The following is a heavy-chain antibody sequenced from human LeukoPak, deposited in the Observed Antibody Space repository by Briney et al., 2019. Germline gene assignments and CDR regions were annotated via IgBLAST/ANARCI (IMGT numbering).Heavy chain of an antibody. CDR2: ISSSSSYI. D-gene: IGHD2-8*02. J-gene: IGHJ4*02. CDR1: GLTFSSYS. V-gene: IGHV3-21*01. Sequence: AGGSLRLSCAASGLTFSSYSMNWVRQAPGKGLEWVSSISSSSSYIYYADSVKGRFTISRDNAKNSLYLQMNSLTAEDTAVYYCARDPAGPYCTGGVCYPDDWGQGTLVTVSS. CDR3: ARDPAGPYCTGGVCYPDD.